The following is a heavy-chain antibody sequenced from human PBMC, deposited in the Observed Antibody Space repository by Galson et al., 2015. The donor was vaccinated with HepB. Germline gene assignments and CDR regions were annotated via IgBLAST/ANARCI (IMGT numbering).Heavy chain of an antibody. V-gene: IGHV3-53*01. CDR3: AREGGAVAGTGY. Sequence: SLRLSCAASGFTFSNYDMSWVRQAPGKGLEWVSVIYSGGSTYYADSVKGRFTISRDNSKNTLYLQMNSLRAEDTAVYYCAREGGAVAGTGYWGQGTLVTVSS. D-gene: IGHD6-19*01. J-gene: IGHJ4*02. CDR1: GFTFSNYD. CDR2: IYSGGST.